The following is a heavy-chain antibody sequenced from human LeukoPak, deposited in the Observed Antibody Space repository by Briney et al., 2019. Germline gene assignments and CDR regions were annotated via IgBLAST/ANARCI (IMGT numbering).Heavy chain of an antibody. Sequence: PSETLSLTCTVSGGSISSYYWSWIRQPPGKGLEWIGYIYYSGSTNHNPSLKSRVTISVDTSKNQFSLKLSSVTAADTAVYYCARGGFISGYDYNWFDPWGQGTLVTVSS. CDR2: IYYSGST. D-gene: IGHD5-12*01. V-gene: IGHV4-59*01. CDR3: ARGGFISGYDYNWFDP. CDR1: GGSISSYY. J-gene: IGHJ5*02.